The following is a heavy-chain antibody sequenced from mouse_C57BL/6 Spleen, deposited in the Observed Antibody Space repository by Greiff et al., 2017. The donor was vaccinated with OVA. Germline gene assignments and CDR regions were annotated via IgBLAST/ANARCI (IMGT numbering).Heavy chain of an antibody. V-gene: IGHV1-81*01. D-gene: IGHD3-3*01. J-gene: IGHJ1*03. CDR1: GYTFTSYG. Sequence: VNVVESGAELARPGASVKLSCKASGYTFTSYGISWVKQRTGQGLEWIGEIYPRSGNTYYNEKFKGKATLTADKSSSTAYMELRSLTSEDSAVYFCARSGGTDWYFDVWGTGTTVTVSS. CDR3: ARSGGTDWYFDV. CDR2: IYPRSGNT.